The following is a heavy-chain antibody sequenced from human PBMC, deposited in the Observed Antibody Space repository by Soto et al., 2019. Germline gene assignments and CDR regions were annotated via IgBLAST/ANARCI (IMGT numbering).Heavy chain of an antibody. CDR1: GFTFSSYS. CDR3: ATSSSSSWYRVDYYYYYGMDV. Sequence: EVQLVESGGGLVQPGGSLRLSCAASGFTFSSYSMNWVRQPPGKGLEWVSYISSSSSTIYYADSVKGRFTISRDNAKNSLYLQMSSLRDEDTAVYYCATSSSSSWYRVDYYYYYGMDVWGQGTTVTVSS. CDR2: ISSSSSTI. D-gene: IGHD6-13*01. V-gene: IGHV3-48*02. J-gene: IGHJ6*02.